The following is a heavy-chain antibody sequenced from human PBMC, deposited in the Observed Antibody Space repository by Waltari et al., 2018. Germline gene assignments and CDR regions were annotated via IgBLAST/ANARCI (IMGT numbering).Heavy chain of an antibody. D-gene: IGHD1-1*01. CDR2: IYYSGST. V-gene: IGHV4-59*01. CDR1: GGSISSYY. CDR3: ARGTLTSDYYYYYYMDV. Sequence: QVQLQESGPGLVKPSETLSLTCTVSGGSISSYYWSWIRQPPGKGLEWIGYIYYSGSTNHTPSLKRRVTISVDTSKNQFSLKLSSVTAADTAVYYCARGTLTSDYYYYYYMDVWGKGTTVTVSS. J-gene: IGHJ6*03.